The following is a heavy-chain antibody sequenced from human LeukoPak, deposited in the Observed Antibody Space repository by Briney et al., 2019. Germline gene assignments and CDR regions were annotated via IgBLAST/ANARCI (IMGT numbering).Heavy chain of an antibody. D-gene: IGHD4-17*01. V-gene: IGHV1-69*01. CDR3: ARMVDYGENFDY. CDR2: IIPIFGTA. CDR1: GATFSSYA. Sequence: SVKVSCKASGATFSSYAISWVRQAPGQGLEWMGGIIPIFGTANYAQKFQGRVTITADESTSTAYMELSSLRSEDTAVYYCARMVDYGENFDYWGQGTLVTVSS. J-gene: IGHJ4*02.